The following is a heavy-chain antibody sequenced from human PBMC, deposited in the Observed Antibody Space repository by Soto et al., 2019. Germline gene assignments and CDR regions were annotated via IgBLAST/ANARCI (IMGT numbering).Heavy chain of an antibody. CDR2: ISSSSSYI. D-gene: IGHD3-3*01. V-gene: IGHV3-21*01. J-gene: IGHJ4*02. CDR3: ARGWGYDFWSGYAKDRSAYYFDY. CDR1: GFTFSSYS. Sequence: GGSLRLSCAASGFTFSSYSMNWVRQAPGKGLEWVSSISSSSSYIYYADSVKGRFTISRDNAKNSLYLQMNSLRAEDTAVYYCARGWGYDFWSGYAKDRSAYYFDYWGQGTLVTVSS.